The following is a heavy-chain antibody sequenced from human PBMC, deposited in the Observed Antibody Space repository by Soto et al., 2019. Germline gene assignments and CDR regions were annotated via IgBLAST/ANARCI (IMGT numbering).Heavy chain of an antibody. CDR3: AGDQLIAY. CDR2: INHSGST. CDR1: GGSFSGYY. D-gene: IGHD2-2*01. Sequence: ASETLSLTCAVYGGSFSGYYWSWIRQPPGKGLEWIGEINHSGSTNYNPTLKSRVTISVDTSKNQFSLKLSSVTAADTAVYYCAGDQLIAYWGQGTLVTVSS. J-gene: IGHJ4*02. V-gene: IGHV4-34*01.